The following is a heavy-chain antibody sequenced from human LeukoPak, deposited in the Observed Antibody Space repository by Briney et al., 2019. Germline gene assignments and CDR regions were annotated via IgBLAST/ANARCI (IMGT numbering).Heavy chain of an antibody. D-gene: IGHD3-10*01. J-gene: IGHJ4*02. V-gene: IGHV3-23*01. CDR1: GFTFSSYV. CDR3: AKRDASMDYSDY. Sequence: GGSLRLSCAASGFTFSSYVMSWVRQAPGKGLEWVSSISNNNDRTYYADSVKGRFTISRDNSKNTVFLQISGLRAEDTAVYYCAKRDASMDYSDYWGQGTLVTVSS. CDR2: ISNNNDRT.